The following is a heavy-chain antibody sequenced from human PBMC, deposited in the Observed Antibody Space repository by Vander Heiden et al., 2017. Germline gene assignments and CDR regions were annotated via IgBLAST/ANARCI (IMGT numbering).Heavy chain of an antibody. Sequence: QVQLVESGGGVVQPGRSLRLSCAASGLAFSRYAMQWARQAPGKGLEWGAVISYDGSKKYYADAVKGRFTMSRDNSKNTLYLKMNSLRAEDTAVYYCARDGSGTTVVTGDFQHWGQGTLVTVSS. CDR1: GLAFSRYA. J-gene: IGHJ1*01. V-gene: IGHV3-30-3*01. CDR2: ISYDGSKK. CDR3: ARDGSGTTVVTGDFQH. D-gene: IGHD4-17*01.